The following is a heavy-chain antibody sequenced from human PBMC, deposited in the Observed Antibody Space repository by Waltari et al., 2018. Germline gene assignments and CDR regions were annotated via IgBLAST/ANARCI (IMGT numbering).Heavy chain of an antibody. CDR3: ARQGRGPRLFNYYYYYGMDV. J-gene: IGHJ6*02. CDR1: GYSFTSYW. Sequence: EVQLVQSGAEVKKPGESLKISCKGSGYSFTSYWIGWVRQMPGQGLEWMGIIYPGDSDTRYSPSFQGQVTISADKSISTAYLQWSSLKASDTAMYYCARQGRGPRLFNYYYYYGMDVWGQGTTVTVSS. D-gene: IGHD2-21*01. CDR2: IYPGDSDT. V-gene: IGHV5-51*01.